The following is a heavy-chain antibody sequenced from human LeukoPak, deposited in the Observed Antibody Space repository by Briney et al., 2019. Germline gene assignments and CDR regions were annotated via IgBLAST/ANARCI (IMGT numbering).Heavy chain of an antibody. D-gene: IGHD1-26*01. J-gene: IGHJ4*02. CDR3: TRAKWELRV. Sequence: GGSLRLSCAACGFTFSIYWMSWVRQAPGKGLEWVANIKQDGSEKYYVDSVKGRFTISRDNAKNSLYLQMNSLRAEDTAVYYCTRAKWELRVWGQGTLVTVSS. CDR1: GFTFSIYW. V-gene: IGHV3-7*01. CDR2: IKQDGSEK.